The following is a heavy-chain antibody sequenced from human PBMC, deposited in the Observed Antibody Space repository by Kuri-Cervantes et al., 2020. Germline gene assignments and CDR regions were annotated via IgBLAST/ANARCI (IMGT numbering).Heavy chain of an antibody. D-gene: IGHD2-2*01. CDR1: GGTFSSYA. Sequence: SVKVSCKASGGTFSSYAISWVRQAPGQGLEWMGGIIPIFGTANYAQKFQGRVTITADKSTSTAYMELSSLRSEDTAVYYCARVLVVVPAAYDYWGQGTLVTVSS. CDR3: ARVLVVVPAAYDY. CDR2: IIPIFGTA. V-gene: IGHV1-69*06. J-gene: IGHJ4*02.